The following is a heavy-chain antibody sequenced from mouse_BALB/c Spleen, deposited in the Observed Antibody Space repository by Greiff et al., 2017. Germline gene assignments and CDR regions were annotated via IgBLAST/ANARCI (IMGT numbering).Heavy chain of an antibody. CDR1: GFTFSDYY. V-gene: IGHV5-4*02. J-gene: IGHJ2*01. D-gene: IGHD2-10*02. Sequence: EVQRVESGGGLVKPGGSLKLSCAASGFTFSDYYMYWVRQTPEKRLEWVATISDGGSYTYYPDSVKGRFTISRDNAKNNLYLQMSSLKSEDTAMYYCARYGNSLDYWGQGTTLTVSS. CDR3: ARYGNSLDY. CDR2: ISDGGSYT.